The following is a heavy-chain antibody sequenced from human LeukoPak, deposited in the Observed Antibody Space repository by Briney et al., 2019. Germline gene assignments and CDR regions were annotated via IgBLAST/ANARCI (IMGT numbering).Heavy chain of an antibody. CDR2: IRYDGIKK. CDR3: AKDDNGPQDN. J-gene: IGHJ4*02. D-gene: IGHD1-14*01. V-gene: IGHV3-30*02. Sequence: GGSLRLSCAASGFTFDNYGMHWVRQAPGKGLEWVALIRYDGIKKFYAGSVKDRFTISRDNSKNTLYLQMNSLRLEDTALYYCAKDDNGPQDNWGQGTLVTVSS. CDR1: GFTFDNYG.